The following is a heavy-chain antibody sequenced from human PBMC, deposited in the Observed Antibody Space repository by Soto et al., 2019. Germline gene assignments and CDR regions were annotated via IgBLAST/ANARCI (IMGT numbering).Heavy chain of an antibody. CDR1: GYIFSDYG. D-gene: IGHD4-4*01. J-gene: IGHJ3*02. Sequence: QVQLVQSGAEVKKPGASVKVSCKSSGYIFSDYGITWVRQAPGQGLVWMGWISAYNGNTDYAQKFQDRLTLATDTSTSTAYMELRSLRSDDTALYYCARPVTSPDHLDIWGQGTMVTVSS. V-gene: IGHV1-18*01. CDR2: ISAYNGNT. CDR3: ARPVTSPDHLDI.